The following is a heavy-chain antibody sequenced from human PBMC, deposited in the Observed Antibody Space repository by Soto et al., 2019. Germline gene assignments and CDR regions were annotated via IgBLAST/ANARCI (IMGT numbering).Heavy chain of an antibody. CDR1: GYTFSDPH. D-gene: IGHD6-13*01. CDR2: INPHSGAT. V-gene: IGHV1-2*02. Sequence: QVQLVQSGAEVQRPGASVKVSCKTSGYTFSDPHMHWVRQAPGQGLEWMGWINPHSGATNYAHKFRGRVTMTRDTSIATAYMELTGLRFVDTAVYYCATDLGSSRISWGQGTRVTVSS. J-gene: IGHJ5*02. CDR3: ATDLGSSRIS.